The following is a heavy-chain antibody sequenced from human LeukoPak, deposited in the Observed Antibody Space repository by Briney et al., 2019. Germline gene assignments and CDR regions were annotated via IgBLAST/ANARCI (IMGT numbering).Heavy chain of an antibody. Sequence: SETLSLTCTVSGGSISSSSYYWSWIRQPAGKGLEWIGRIYTSGSTNYNPSLKSRVTISVDTSKNQFSLKLSSVTAADTAVYYCAREATVTTLLDYWGQGTLVTVSS. CDR3: AREATVTTLLDY. J-gene: IGHJ4*02. CDR1: GGSISSSSYY. V-gene: IGHV4-61*02. CDR2: IYTSGST. D-gene: IGHD4-17*01.